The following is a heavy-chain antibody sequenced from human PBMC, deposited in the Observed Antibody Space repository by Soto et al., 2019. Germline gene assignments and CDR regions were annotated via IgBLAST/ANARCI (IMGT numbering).Heavy chain of an antibody. J-gene: IGHJ4*02. CDR2: IKQDGSEK. D-gene: IGHD3-3*01. Sequence: GGSLRLSCAASGFTFSSYWMSWVRQAPGKGLEWVANIKQDGSEKYYVDSVKGRFTISRDNAKNSLYLQMNSLRAEDTAVYYCARVGGPGITIFGVVIISSPFDYWGQGTLVTVSS. CDR3: ARVGGPGITIFGVVIISSPFDY. V-gene: IGHV3-7*05. CDR1: GFTFSSYW.